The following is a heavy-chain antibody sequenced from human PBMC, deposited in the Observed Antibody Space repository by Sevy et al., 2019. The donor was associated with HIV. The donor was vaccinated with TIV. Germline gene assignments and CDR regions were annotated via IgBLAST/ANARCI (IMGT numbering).Heavy chain of an antibody. CDR1: GFTFSNYA. D-gene: IGHD3-9*01. CDR3: VKDRIETILWSKGDWFDA. J-gene: IGHJ5*02. V-gene: IGHV3-64D*06. CDR2: LSSDNAGST. Sequence: GGSLRLSCSASGFTFSNYAMHWVRQAPGKGLEYVSGLSSDNAGSTYYADSVNGRFTISRDNSKNTLYLQMSSLRTEDTAVYYCVKDRIETILWSKGDWFDAWGQGTLVTVSS.